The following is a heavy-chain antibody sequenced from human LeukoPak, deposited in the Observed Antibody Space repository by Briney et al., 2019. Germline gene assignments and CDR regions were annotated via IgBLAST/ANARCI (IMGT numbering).Heavy chain of an antibody. CDR2: ISGYNGYT. Sequence: ASVKVSCKASGYTFTRFGITWVRQAPGQGLEWMGWISGYNGYTHYAQNLQGRVTMTTDTSTNTAYMELSSLRSEDTAMYYCARDRTHYYDSSGYYSRREYWGQGTLVTVSS. CDR3: ARDRTHYYDSSGYYSRREY. V-gene: IGHV1-18*01. D-gene: IGHD3-22*01. J-gene: IGHJ4*02. CDR1: GYTFTRFG.